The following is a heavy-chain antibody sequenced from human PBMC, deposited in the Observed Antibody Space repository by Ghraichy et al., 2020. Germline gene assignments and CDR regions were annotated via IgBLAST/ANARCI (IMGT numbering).Heavy chain of an antibody. CDR3: ARQRNIGLVRWFDP. CDR1: GGSISGFY. Sequence: SETLSLTCTVSGGSISGFYWTWIRQPPGKGLEWIGYIYSSGFTNYNPSLKSRATISVDTSKNQLSLNLSYVTAADTAVYYCARQRNIGLVRWFDPWGPGTLVTVSS. D-gene: IGHD5-12*01. J-gene: IGHJ5*02. V-gene: IGHV4-59*08. CDR2: IYSSGFT.